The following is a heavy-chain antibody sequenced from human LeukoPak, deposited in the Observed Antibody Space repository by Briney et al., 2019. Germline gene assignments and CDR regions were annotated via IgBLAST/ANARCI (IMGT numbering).Heavy chain of an antibody. CDR2: IIPIFGTA. J-gene: IGHJ5*02. Sequence: SVKVSCKASGGTFSSYAISWVRQAPGQGLEWMGGIIPIFGTANYAQKFQGRVTITTDESTSTAYMGLSSLRSEDTAVYYCAREVVGATLNWFDPWGQGTLVTVSS. CDR3: AREVVGATLNWFDP. V-gene: IGHV1-69*05. CDR1: GGTFSSYA. D-gene: IGHD1-26*01.